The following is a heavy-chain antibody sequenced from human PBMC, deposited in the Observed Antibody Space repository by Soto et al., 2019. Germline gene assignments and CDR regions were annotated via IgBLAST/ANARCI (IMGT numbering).Heavy chain of an antibody. CDR3: ARDIGYCFSTSCYFGH. CDR1: GFTFSSYA. Sequence: EVQLLESGGGLVQPGESLRLSCATSGFTFSSYAMGWVRQAPGKGLDWASAISGGGDNTNYADSVKGRFTISRDNSKNTLFLQVNSLRAEDTAVYYCARDIGYCFSTSCYFGHWGQGTLVTVSS. CDR2: ISGGGDNT. D-gene: IGHD2-2*01. V-gene: IGHV3-23*01. J-gene: IGHJ1*01.